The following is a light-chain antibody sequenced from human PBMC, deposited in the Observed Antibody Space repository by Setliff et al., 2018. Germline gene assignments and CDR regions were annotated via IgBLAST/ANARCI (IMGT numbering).Light chain of an antibody. V-gene: IGLV1-40*01. J-gene: IGLJ1*01. CDR2: RNS. Sequence: VLTQPPSVSGAPGQRVTISCTGSSSNIGAGFDVHWYQHLPGTAPKLLIYRNSNRPSGVPDRFSGSKSGTSASLAITGLQAEDEADYYCQSYDSSLSVLFGTGTKVTVL. CDR3: QSYDSSLSVL. CDR1: SSNIGAGFD.